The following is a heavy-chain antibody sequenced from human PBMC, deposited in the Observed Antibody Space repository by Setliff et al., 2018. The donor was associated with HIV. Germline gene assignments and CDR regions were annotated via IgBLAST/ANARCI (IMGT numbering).Heavy chain of an antibody. CDR3: ERQKTVTTYFDY. Sequence: SETLSLTCTVSGGSISSSSSFWGWIRQPPGKGLEWIGSIYYSGSTYYNPSLQSRVTISVDTSKNQFSLKLSSVTAADTAVYYCERQKTVTTYFDYWGQGTLVTVSS. D-gene: IGHD4-17*01. CDR1: GGSISSSSSF. V-gene: IGHV4-39*01. J-gene: IGHJ4*02. CDR2: IYYSGST.